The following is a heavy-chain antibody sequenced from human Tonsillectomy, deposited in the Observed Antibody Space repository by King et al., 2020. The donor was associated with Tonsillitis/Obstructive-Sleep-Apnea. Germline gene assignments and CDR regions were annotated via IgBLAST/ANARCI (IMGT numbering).Heavy chain of an antibody. CDR3: ASHTGDSKGDREGMDG. D-gene: IGHD4-11*01. J-gene: IGHJ6*02. CDR1: VYSFTHYW. V-gene: IGHV5-10-1*03. CDR2: IDPTYSYT. Sequence: VQLVESGAEVKKPGESLRISCTGSVYSFTHYWISWVRQMPGQGLEWMGTIDPTYSYTHYSPSFQGHVTISSDKSISTAYLQWSSLKASDTAMYDCASHTGDSKGDREGMDGWGQGTTVTV.